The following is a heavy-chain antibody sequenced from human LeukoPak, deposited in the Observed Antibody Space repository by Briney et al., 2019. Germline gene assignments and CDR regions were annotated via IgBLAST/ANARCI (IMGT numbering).Heavy chain of an antibody. D-gene: IGHD6-19*01. CDR1: GFTFSSYS. CDR3: ARSGIAVAVRWFDP. J-gene: IGHJ5*02. CDR2: ISSSSSYI. Sequence: GGSLRLSCAASGFTFSSYSMTWVRQAPGKGLEWVSSISSSSSYIYYADSVKGRFTISRDNAKNSLYLQMNSLRAEDTAVYYCARSGIAVAVRWFDPWGQGTLVTVSS. V-gene: IGHV3-21*01.